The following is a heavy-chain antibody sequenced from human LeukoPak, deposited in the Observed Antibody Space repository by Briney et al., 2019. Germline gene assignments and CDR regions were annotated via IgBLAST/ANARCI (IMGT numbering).Heavy chain of an antibody. CDR1: GFTFSRYG. CDR2: IQYDGSSK. J-gene: IGHJ4*02. D-gene: IGHD3-22*01. Sequence: PGGSLRLSCATSGFTFSRYGMHWVRQAPGKGLEWVAFIQYDGSSKYGDSVKGRFTISRDNSKNTLYLQMNSLRPEDMAVYYCAKDGGFDYDSSGYSHFDYRGQGTLVTVSS. CDR3: AKDGGFDYDSSGYSHFDY. V-gene: IGHV3-30*02.